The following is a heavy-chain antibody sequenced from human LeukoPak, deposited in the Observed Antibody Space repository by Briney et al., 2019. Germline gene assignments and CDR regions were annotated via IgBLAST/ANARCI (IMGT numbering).Heavy chain of an antibody. CDR3: AKASIVVVVAAFFDY. D-gene: IGHD2-15*01. J-gene: IGHJ4*02. Sequence: GGSLRLSCAASGFTFSSYAMSWVRQAPGKGLEWASAISGSGGSTYYADSVKGRFTISRDNSKNTLYLQMNSLRAEDTAVYYCAKASIVVVVAAFFDYWGQGTLVTVSS. CDR2: ISGSGGST. CDR1: GFTFSSYA. V-gene: IGHV3-23*01.